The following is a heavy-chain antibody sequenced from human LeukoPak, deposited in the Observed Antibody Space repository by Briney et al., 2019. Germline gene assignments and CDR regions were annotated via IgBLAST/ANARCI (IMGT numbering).Heavy chain of an antibody. D-gene: IGHD5-24*01. CDR2: ISAYNGNT. CDR1: GYTFTSYG. CDR3: ARVRGYNWEGAFDY. Sequence: ASVKVSCKASGYTFTSYGIGWVRQAPGQGLEWMGWISAYNGNTNYAQKLQGRVTMTTDTSTRTAYMELRSLRSDDTAVYYCARVRGYNWEGAFDYWGQGTLVTVSS. J-gene: IGHJ4*02. V-gene: IGHV1-18*01.